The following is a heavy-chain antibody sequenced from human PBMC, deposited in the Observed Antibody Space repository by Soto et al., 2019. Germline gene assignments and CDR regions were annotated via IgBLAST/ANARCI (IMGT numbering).Heavy chain of an antibody. D-gene: IGHD3-10*01. V-gene: IGHV6-1*01. CDR2: KYYRSRFFR. J-gene: IGHJ5*02. CDR3: VRDRYSSSGWFDP. CDR1: ADSVSSYSAA. Sequence: SQTLSLTRAISADSVSSYSAAWNWIRQSPSGGLEWLGRKYYRSRFFRDYAGSVKSRIIINPDTSKNQFSLQLKSVTPEDTAVYYCVRDRYSSSGWFDPWGQGTPVTVSS.